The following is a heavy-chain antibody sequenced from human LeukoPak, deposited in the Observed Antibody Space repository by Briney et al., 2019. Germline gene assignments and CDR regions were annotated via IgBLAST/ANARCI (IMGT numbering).Heavy chain of an antibody. CDR1: GFTVSSNY. Sequence: PGGSLRLSCAASGFTVSSNYMSWVRQAPGKGLEWVSVIYSGGSTYYADSVKGRFTISRDNSKNTLYLQMNSLRAEDTAVYYCARDSRIVYGSGSYYAFDIWGQGTMVTVSS. J-gene: IGHJ3*02. V-gene: IGHV3-53*01. CDR2: IYSGGST. D-gene: IGHD3-10*01. CDR3: ARDSRIVYGSGSYYAFDI.